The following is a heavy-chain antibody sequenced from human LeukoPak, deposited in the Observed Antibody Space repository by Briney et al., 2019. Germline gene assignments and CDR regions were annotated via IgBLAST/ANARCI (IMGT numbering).Heavy chain of an antibody. CDR3: ARGLRYCSGGSCFSVRLDY. Sequence: SETLSLTCAVYGGSFSGYYWSWIRQPPGKGLEWIGEINHSGSTNYNPSLKSRVTISVDTSKNQFSLKLSSVTAADTAVYYCARGLRYCSGGSCFSVRLDYWGQGTLVTVSS. J-gene: IGHJ4*02. CDR2: INHSGST. CDR1: GGSFSGYY. D-gene: IGHD2-15*01. V-gene: IGHV4-34*01.